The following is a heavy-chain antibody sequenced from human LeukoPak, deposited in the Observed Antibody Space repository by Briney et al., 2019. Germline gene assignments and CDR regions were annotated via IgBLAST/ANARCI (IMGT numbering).Heavy chain of an antibody. J-gene: IGHJ4*02. Sequence: PGGSLRLSCAASGFTFSSYAMSWVRQAPGKGLEWVSTISGGSGGNTYSADSVRGRFTISRDNSKNTLYLQMNSLRAEDTAVYYCARGITYYDYVWRNYRVYYFDHWGQGILVTVSS. CDR2: ISGGSGGNT. D-gene: IGHD3-16*02. CDR3: ARGITYYDYVWRNYRVYYFDH. V-gene: IGHV3-23*01. CDR1: GFTFSSYA.